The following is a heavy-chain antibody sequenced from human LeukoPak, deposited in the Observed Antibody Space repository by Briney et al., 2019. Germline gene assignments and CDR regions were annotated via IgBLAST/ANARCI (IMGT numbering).Heavy chain of an antibody. CDR3: ATAQHCSGGTCYAWTDAFHV. CDR2: IHLNGGGT. V-gene: IGHV1-2*02. CDR1: GHIFTVDS. Sequence: GASVKVSCTASGHIFTVDSIHWVRQAPGQGLEWMGWIHLNGGGTYRAQKFQDRVTMTKGTSISTAYMELNTLTSDDTAVYYCATAQHCSGGTCYAWTDAFHVWGQGTRVTVSS. D-gene: IGHD2-15*01. J-gene: IGHJ3*01.